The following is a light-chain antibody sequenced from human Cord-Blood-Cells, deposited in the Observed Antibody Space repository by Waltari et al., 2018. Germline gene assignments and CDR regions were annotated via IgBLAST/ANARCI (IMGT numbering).Light chain of an antibody. J-gene: IGLJ3*02. CDR3: QSYDSSLSGWV. Sequence: QSVLTQPPSVSGAPGPRVTIPCPGRRSNIGPGYDLPWYQQLPGTAPKLLIYGNSNRPSGVPDRFSGSKSGTSASLAITGLQAEDEADYYCQSYDSSLSGWVFGGGTKLTVL. CDR1: RSNIGPGYD. CDR2: GNS. V-gene: IGLV1-40*01.